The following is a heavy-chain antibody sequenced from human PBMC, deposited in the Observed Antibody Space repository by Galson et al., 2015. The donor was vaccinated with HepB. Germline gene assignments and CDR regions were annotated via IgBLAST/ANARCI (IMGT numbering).Heavy chain of an antibody. D-gene: IGHD2-15*01. J-gene: IGHJ4*02. CDR1: GFPFASYA. V-gene: IGHV3-23*01. CDR2: IFSGSGDST. CDR3: AEDEDGDMDYFDY. Sequence: SLRLSCAASGFPFASYAMSWVRQAPGKGLEWVSSIFSGSGDSTYYADSVRGRLAISRDNSKNALYLQMNSLRAEDTAVYYCAEDEDGDMDYFDYWGQGTLVTVSS.